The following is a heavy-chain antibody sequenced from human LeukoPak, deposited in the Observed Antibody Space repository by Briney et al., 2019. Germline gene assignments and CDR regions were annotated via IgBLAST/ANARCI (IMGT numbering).Heavy chain of an antibody. J-gene: IGHJ6*03. CDR1: GFTFSSYA. Sequence: GGSLRLSCAASGFTFSSYAMSWVRQAPGKGLEWVSAISGSGGSTYYADSVKGRFTISRDNSKNTLYPQMNSLRAEDTAVYYCGKDRAYSSGWYINYYYMDVWGKGTTVTVSS. D-gene: IGHD6-19*01. CDR2: ISGSGGST. CDR3: GKDRAYSSGWYINYYYMDV. V-gene: IGHV3-23*01.